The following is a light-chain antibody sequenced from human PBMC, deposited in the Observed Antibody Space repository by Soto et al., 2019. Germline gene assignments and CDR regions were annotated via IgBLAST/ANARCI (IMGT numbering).Light chain of an antibody. CDR3: QQSYSTPRT. Sequence: DIQMTQSPSSLSASVGDRVTITCRASQSISSYLNWYQQKPGKAPKLLIYAAYSLQSGVQSRFSGSGSGTDFTLTISSLQPEDFATYYCQQSYSTPRTVGPGTKVDIK. V-gene: IGKV1-39*01. CDR1: QSISSY. J-gene: IGKJ3*01. CDR2: AAY.